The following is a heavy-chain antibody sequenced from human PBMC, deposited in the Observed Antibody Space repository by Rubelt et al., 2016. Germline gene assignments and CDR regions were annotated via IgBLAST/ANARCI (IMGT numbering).Heavy chain of an antibody. D-gene: IGHD5-18*01. J-gene: IGHJ5*01. V-gene: IGHV4-34*01. CDR1: GGSFSGYY. CDR3: ARADNEGETANRDKGFDP. Sequence: QVQLQQWGAGLLKPSETLSLICAVYGGSFSGYYWSWIRQPPGKGLEWIGEINHSGSTNYNPSLRSWVTSSVDTYKNQFSLKRRFVTAADTARYYCARADNEGETANRDKGFDPWGQGTLVTVSS. CDR2: INHSGST.